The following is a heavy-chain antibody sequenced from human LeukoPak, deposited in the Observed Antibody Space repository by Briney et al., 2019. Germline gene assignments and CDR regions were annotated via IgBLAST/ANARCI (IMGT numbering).Heavy chain of an antibody. D-gene: IGHD3-16*01. J-gene: IGHJ4*02. CDR1: GFTFSSYA. Sequence: GGSLRLTCAASGFTFSSYAMSWVRQAPGKGLEWVSAISGSGGSTYYADSVKGRFTISRDNSKNTLYLQMNSLRAEDTAVYYCAKGYYDYVWGSYYFDYWGQGTLVTVSS. CDR3: AKGYYDYVWGSYYFDY. CDR2: ISGSGGST. V-gene: IGHV3-23*01.